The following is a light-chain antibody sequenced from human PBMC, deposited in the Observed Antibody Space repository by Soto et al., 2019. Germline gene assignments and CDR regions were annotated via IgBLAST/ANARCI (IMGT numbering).Light chain of an antibody. CDR2: GAS. Sequence: IVWTQSPGTLSLSPGERATLSCRASQSVSSSYLAWYQQKPGQAPRLLIYGASNRATAIPDRFSGSGSGTDFTLTISRLEPEDFAVYYCQQYDDSPGTFGQGTKVEIK. CDR1: QSVSSSY. CDR3: QQYDDSPGT. J-gene: IGKJ1*01. V-gene: IGKV3-20*01.